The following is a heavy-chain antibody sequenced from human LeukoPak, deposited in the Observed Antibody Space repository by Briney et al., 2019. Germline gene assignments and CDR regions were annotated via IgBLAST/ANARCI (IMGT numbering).Heavy chain of an antibody. CDR2: ISSSSSYI. CDR1: GFTFSSYS. J-gene: IGHJ4*02. CDR3: VKDFGGNSDY. Sequence: PGGSLRPSCAASGFTFSSYSMNWVRQAPGKGLEWVSSISSSSSYIYYADSVKGRFTISRDNAKNSLYLQMNSLRAEDTAVYYCVKDFGGNSDYWGQGTLVTVSS. V-gene: IGHV3-21*01. D-gene: IGHD4-23*01.